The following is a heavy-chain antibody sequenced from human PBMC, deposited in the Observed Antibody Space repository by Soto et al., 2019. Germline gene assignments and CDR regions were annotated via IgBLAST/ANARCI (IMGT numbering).Heavy chain of an antibody. CDR2: IDSSGRT. D-gene: IGHD3-16*02. J-gene: IGHJ4*02. Sequence: SETLSLTCTVSGDSISNGDYYWSWIRQPPGRGLEWIGYIDSSGRTYYNPSLKSRLTMSVDMSKNQFSLRLTSVTAADTAVYSCASRYLYWGQGLLVTVSS. CDR3: ASRYLY. V-gene: IGHV4-30-4*01. CDR1: GDSISNGDYY.